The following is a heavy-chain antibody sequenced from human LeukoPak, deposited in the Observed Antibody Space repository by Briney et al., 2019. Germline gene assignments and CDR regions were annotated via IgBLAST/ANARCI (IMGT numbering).Heavy chain of an antibody. CDR3: ARTSGIAAAEFKFDP. CDR1: GYSFTSYW. Sequence: GESLKISCKGSGYSFTSYWIGWVRQMPGKGLEWMGIIYPGDSDTRYSPSFQGQVTISADKSISTAYLQWSSLKASDTAMYYCARTSGIAAAEFKFDPWGQGTLVTASS. V-gene: IGHV5-51*01. CDR2: IYPGDSDT. D-gene: IGHD6-13*01. J-gene: IGHJ5*02.